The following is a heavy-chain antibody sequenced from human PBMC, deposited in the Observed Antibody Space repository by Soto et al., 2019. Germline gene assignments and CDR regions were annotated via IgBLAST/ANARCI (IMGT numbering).Heavy chain of an antibody. J-gene: IGHJ6*02. CDR1: GGSISDDY. Sequence: PSETLSLTCTVSGGSISDDYWSWIRQPPGKGLEWIGHISHSGSTNYNPSLKSRVTISVDTSKRQFSLKLSSVTAADTAVYYCAGEARGVISGMDVWGQGTMVTVSS. V-gene: IGHV4-59*01. D-gene: IGHD3-10*01. CDR2: ISHSGST. CDR3: AGEARGVISGMDV.